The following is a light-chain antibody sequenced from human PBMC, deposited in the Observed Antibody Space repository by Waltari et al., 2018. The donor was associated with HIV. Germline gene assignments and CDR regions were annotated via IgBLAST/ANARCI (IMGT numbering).Light chain of an antibody. CDR2: GAS. CDR1: QRVTSTY. Sequence: TVLTQSPGTLSLSPGESDTLSCRASQRVTSTYLAWYQQRPGQAPRLLIYGASNSATGIPDRFSGSGSGTDFTLTISRLEPEDFAMYYCQQYGGSPPYTFGQGTRLEIK. J-gene: IGKJ2*01. V-gene: IGKV3-20*01. CDR3: QQYGGSPPYT.